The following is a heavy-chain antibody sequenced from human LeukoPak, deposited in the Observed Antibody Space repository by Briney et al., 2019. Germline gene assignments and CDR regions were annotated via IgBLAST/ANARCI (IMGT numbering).Heavy chain of an antibody. CDR1: GYTFTGYY. CDR2: INPNSGGT. D-gene: IGHD3-10*01. Sequence: ASVKVSCKASGYTFTGYYMHWVRQAPGQGLEWMGWINPNSGGTNYAQKFQGRVTMTRDTSISTAYMELSRLRSDDTAVYYCARPRWFGELEAFDYWGQGTLVTVSS. CDR3: ARPRWFGELEAFDY. J-gene: IGHJ4*02. V-gene: IGHV1-2*02.